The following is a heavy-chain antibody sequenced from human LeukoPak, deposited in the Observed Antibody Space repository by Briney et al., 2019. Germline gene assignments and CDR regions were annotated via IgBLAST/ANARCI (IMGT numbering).Heavy chain of an antibody. V-gene: IGHV3-23*01. CDR1: GFTFTNYA. J-gene: IGHJ4*02. D-gene: IGHD6-19*01. CDR3: AKAEQWPVPGY. CDR2: ISGGGGST. Sequence: GGSLRLSCAASGFTFTNYAMSWVRQAPGKGLEWVSGISGGGGSTYYADSVRGRFTISKDNSKNTLYLQMNSLRAEDTAVYYCAKAEQWPVPGYWGQGTLVTVSS.